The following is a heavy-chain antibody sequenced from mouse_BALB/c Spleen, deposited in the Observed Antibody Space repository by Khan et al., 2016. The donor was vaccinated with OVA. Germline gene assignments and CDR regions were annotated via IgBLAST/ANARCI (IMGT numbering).Heavy chain of an antibody. J-gene: IGHJ4*01. CDR2: FSPGNGDI. V-gene: IGHV1S53*02. Sequence: QVQLQQSDAELVKPGASVKISCKASGYTFTDHAIHWVKQKPEQGLEWIGCFSPGNGDIKYNEKFKGKATLTADKSSSTAYMQLNSLTSEDSAVYFCERSDYYGNFYVIDYWGQGTAVTVSS. D-gene: IGHD2-1*01. CDR3: ERSDYYGNFYVIDY. CDR1: GYTFTDHA.